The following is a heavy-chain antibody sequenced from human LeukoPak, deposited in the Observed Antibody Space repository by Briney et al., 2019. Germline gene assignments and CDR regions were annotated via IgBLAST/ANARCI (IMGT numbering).Heavy chain of an antibody. D-gene: IGHD3-3*01. Sequence: PGGCLRLSCAASGFTFSSYAMSWVRQAPGKGLEWVSAISGSGGSTYYADSVKGRFTISRDNSKNTLYLQMNSPRAEDTAVYYCAREISIYWSGNYDYWGQGTLVTVSS. CDR3: AREISIYWSGNYDY. CDR1: GFTFSSYA. CDR2: ISGSGGST. J-gene: IGHJ4*02. V-gene: IGHV3-23*01.